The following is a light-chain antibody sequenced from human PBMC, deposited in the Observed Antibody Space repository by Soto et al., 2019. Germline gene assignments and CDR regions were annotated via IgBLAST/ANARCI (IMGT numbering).Light chain of an antibody. CDR2: DDS. CDR3: QVWDSSTDHDV. CDR1: NIGSKS. V-gene: IGLV3-21*02. J-gene: IGLJ1*01. Sequence: SYVLTQPPSVSVAPGQTARITCGGNNIGSKSVHWYQQRPGQAPVLVVYDDSDRPSGIPERFSGSNSGNTATLTISGGEVGDEADYYCQVWDSSTDHDVFGTGTKLTVL.